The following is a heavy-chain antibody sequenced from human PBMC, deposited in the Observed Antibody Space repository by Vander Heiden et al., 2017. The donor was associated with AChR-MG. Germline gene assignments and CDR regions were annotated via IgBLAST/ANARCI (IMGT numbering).Heavy chain of an antibody. Sequence: QVQLVESGGGVVQPGKSLRLSCITSGFAFRRFAVHWARQAPGKGLEWVAVISDDGSSKYYADSVKGRCTISRDNSKKAVDLQMNSLRAEDSAVYYCARDRLTATTSFDYWGQGTLVTVSS. CDR2: ISDDGSSK. CDR1: GFAFRRFA. D-gene: IGHD4-17*01. CDR3: ARDRLTATTSFDY. V-gene: IGHV3-30-3*01. J-gene: IGHJ4*02.